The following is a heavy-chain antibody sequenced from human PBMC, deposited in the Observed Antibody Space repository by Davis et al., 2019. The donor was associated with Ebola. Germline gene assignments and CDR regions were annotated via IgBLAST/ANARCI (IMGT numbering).Heavy chain of an antibody. CDR1: GYTFTSYD. J-gene: IGHJ3*02. V-gene: IGHV1-8*01. CDR2: MNPNSGNT. D-gene: IGHD3-9*01. CDR3: ARPKSYDILTGYRGAFNI. Sequence: AASVKVSCKASGYTFTSYDINWVRQATGQGLEWMGWMNPNSGNTGSAQKFQGRVTMTRNTSISTAYMELSSLRSEDAAVYYCARPKSYDILTGYRGAFNIWGQGTMVTVSS.